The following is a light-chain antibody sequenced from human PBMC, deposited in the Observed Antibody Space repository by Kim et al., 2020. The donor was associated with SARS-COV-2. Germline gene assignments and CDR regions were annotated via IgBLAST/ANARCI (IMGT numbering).Light chain of an antibody. CDR3: CSDVGDSRSL. J-gene: IGLJ2*01. CDR1: STDDATYDL. CDR2: DLT. Sequence: GQSITISCSGTSTDDATYDLVSWYQQHPGKVPRLIIYDLTKRPSGVSNRFSGSKSGDTASLTISGLEADDEADYYCCSDVGDSRSLFGGGTKVTVL. V-gene: IGLV2-23*02.